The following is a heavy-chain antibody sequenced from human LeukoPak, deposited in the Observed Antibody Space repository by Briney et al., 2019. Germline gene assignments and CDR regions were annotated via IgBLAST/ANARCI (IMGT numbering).Heavy chain of an antibody. D-gene: IGHD4-17*01. CDR1: GFTFSSYW. CDR2: IKQDGSEK. Sequence: PRGSLRLSCAASGFTFSSYWMSWVRQAPGKGLEWVASIKQDGSEKHFVDSVKGRFTIPRDNAKNSLYLQMNSLRAEDTAVYYCARDRYGDYYFDFWGQGTLVTVSS. CDR3: ARDRYGDYYFDF. J-gene: IGHJ4*02. V-gene: IGHV3-7*01.